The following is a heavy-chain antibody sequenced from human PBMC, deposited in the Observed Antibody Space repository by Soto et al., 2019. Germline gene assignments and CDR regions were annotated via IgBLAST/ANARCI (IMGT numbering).Heavy chain of an antibody. CDR2: FSSSGGGT. V-gene: IGHV3-23*01. CDR3: TKANRYCSGANCFTFDY. Sequence: GGSLRLSCAASGFTFSSYWMHWVRQAPGKGLVWVSTFSSSGGGTYYADSVKGRFTISRDNSKNTLYLQMNSLRAEDTAVYYCTKANRYCSGANCFTFDYWGLGTLVTVS. J-gene: IGHJ4*02. CDR1: GFTFSSYW. D-gene: IGHD2-15*01.